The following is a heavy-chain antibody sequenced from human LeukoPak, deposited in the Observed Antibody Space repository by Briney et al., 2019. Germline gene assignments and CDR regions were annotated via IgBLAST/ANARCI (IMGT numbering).Heavy chain of an antibody. CDR2: PIFGTA. CDR3: AGVRGLYDSSGYPPFDY. Sequence: PIFGTANYAQKFQGRVTITADESTSTAYMELSSLRSEDTAVYYCAGVRGLYDSSGYPPFDYWGQGTLVTVSS. V-gene: IGHV1-69*01. J-gene: IGHJ4*02. D-gene: IGHD3-22*01.